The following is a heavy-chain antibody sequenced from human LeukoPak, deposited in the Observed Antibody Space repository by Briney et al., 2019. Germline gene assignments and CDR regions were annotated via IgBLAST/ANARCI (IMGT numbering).Heavy chain of an antibody. CDR1: GGSFSGYY. V-gene: IGHV4-34*01. J-gene: IGHJ4*02. D-gene: IGHD6-19*01. CDR3: ARGVNSSGWYDLRYYFDY. Sequence: SETLSLTCAVYGGSFSGYYWSWIRQPPGNGLEWIGEINHSGSTNYNPSLKSRVTISVDTSKNQFSLKLSSVTAADTAVYYCARGVNSSGWYDLRYYFDYWGQGTLVTVSS. CDR2: INHSGST.